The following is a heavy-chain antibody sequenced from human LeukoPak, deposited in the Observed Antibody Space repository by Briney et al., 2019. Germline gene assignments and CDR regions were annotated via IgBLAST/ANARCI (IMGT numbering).Heavy chain of an antibody. J-gene: IGHJ4*02. CDR2: IFPSGGEI. CDR3: AKLSSGWYPRLYFDY. V-gene: IGHV3-23*01. CDR1: GFTSSTFA. D-gene: IGHD6-19*01. Sequence: GGSLRLYCEASGFTSSTFAMIWVRQPPGKGLEWVSSIFPSGGEIHYADSVRGRFTISRDNSKSTLSLQMNSLRAEDTAIYYCAKLSSGWYPRLYFDYWGQGTLVTVSS.